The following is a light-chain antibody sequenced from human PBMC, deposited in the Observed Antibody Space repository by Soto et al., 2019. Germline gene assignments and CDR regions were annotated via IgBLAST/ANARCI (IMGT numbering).Light chain of an antibody. CDR1: QSVLYSSNNKNY. CDR2: WAS. Sequence: DIVMTQSPDSLAVSLGERATINCKSSQSVLYSSNNKNYLAWYQQKPGQPPKLLIYWASTRESGVPDRLSGSGSGTDFTLTISSLQAEDVAVYYCQQYYCPVYTFGQGTKLEIK. J-gene: IGKJ2*01. V-gene: IGKV4-1*01. CDR3: QQYYCPVYT.